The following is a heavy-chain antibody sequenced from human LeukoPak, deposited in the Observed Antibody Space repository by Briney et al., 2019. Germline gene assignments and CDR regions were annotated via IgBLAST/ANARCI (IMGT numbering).Heavy chain of an antibody. Sequence: GGSLRLSCAASGFTFNRYWMHWVRQAPGKGLVWVSRISPDGNSATYADSVKGRFTISRDNAKNSLYLQMNSLRAEDSAVYYCVSLDGVYYYHMDVWGQGTTVIVSS. V-gene: IGHV3-74*03. CDR1: GFTFNRYW. J-gene: IGHJ6*02. CDR3: VSLDGVYYYHMDV. D-gene: IGHD3/OR15-3a*01. CDR2: ISPDGNSA.